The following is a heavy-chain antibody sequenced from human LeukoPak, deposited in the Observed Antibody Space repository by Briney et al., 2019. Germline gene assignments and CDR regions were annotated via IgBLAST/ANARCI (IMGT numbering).Heavy chain of an antibody. CDR2: IRHDGSYQ. D-gene: IGHD3-22*01. Sequence: QPGGSLRLSCAASRFTFSSYGMHWVRQTPGKGLEWVAFIRHDGSYQQYADSVKGRFTVSRDNSKDTVYLQMSSLRTEDTAVYYCAKNRDSSDYPRDFDYWGQGSLVTVSS. CDR1: RFTFSSYG. CDR3: AKNRDSSDYPRDFDY. J-gene: IGHJ4*02. V-gene: IGHV3-30*02.